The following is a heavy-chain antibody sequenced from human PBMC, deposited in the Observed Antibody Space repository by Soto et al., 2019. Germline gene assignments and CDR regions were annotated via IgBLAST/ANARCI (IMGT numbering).Heavy chain of an antibody. CDR2: INAGNGNT. D-gene: IGHD3-10*01. CDR3: AREGGAPYYYYVLDF. J-gene: IGHJ6*02. Sequence: NVSRKAFGYRKSIYLGHRLSIKNGKRLEWMGWINAGNGNTKYSQKFQGRVTMTTDTSTSTVYMELRSLRSDDTAVYYFAREGGAPYYYYVLDFLRQGSPVTVSS. CDR1: GYRKSIYL. V-gene: IGHV1-3*01.